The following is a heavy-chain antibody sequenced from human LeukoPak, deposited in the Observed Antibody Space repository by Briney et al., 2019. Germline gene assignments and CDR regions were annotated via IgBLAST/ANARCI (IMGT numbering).Heavy chain of an antibody. D-gene: IGHD4-17*01. CDR3: VNSKGNYGDFIFES. CDR1: GCTFAHYA. V-gene: IGHV3-23*01. J-gene: IGHJ4*02. Sequence: GGSLRLSCAASGCTFAHYAMGWVRQTPGKGLEWVSSLSGSSGTTYYADSVKGRFTISRDNSKNTLYLQMNSLRVEDAAVYYCVNSKGNYGDFIFESWGQGSLVTVSS. CDR2: LSGSSGTT.